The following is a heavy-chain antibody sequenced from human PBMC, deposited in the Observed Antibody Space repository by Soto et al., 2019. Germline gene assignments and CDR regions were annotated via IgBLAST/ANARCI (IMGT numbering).Heavy chain of an antibody. V-gene: IGHV4-30-2*01. CDR2: IYHRGST. CDR1: GGSISSGGYS. J-gene: IGHJ4*02. D-gene: IGHD2-21*02. Sequence: QLQLQESGSGLVKPSQTLSLTCAVSGGSISSGGYSWSWIRQPPGKGLEWIGYIYHRGSTYYNPSFMSRVTRSLNRSKNQFSLNLSSVTAADTAVYYFARGPDCGGDCYYYDLDSWGQGTLVTVSS. CDR3: ARGPDCGGDCYYYDLDS.